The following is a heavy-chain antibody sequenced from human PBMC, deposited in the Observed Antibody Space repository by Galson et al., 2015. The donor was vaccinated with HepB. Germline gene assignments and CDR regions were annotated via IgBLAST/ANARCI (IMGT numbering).Heavy chain of an antibody. CDR3: AFKGHHYGSGYLDY. V-gene: IGHV1-3*01. D-gene: IGHD3-10*01. CDR1: GYSFTSYT. Sequence: SVKVSCKASGYSFTSYTMHWVRQAPGQRLEWMGWINAGNGNTKYSEKLQGRVTITTDTSATTAFMELSSLRSEDTAVYYCAFKGHHYGSGYLDYWGQGTLVTVSS. CDR2: INAGNGNT. J-gene: IGHJ4*02.